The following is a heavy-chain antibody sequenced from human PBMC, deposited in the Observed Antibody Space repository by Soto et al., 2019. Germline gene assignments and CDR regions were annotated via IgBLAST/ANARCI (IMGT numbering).Heavy chain of an antibody. Sequence: PSETLSLTCAVSGYSISSGYYWGWSRQPPGKGLEWIGSIYHSGSTYYNPSLKSRVTISVDTSKNQFSLKLSSVTAADTAVYYCARIRYCTNGVCYTREYYFDYWGQGTLVTVSS. CDR3: ARIRYCTNGVCYTREYYFDY. CDR1: GYSISSGYY. V-gene: IGHV4-38-2*01. J-gene: IGHJ4*02. CDR2: IYHSGST. D-gene: IGHD2-8*01.